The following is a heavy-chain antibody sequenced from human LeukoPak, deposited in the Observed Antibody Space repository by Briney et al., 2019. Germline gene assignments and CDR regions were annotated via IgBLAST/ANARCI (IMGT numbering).Heavy chain of an antibody. CDR1: GFTFSSYW. D-gene: IGHD3-16*02. Sequence: GRSLRLSCAASGFTFSSYWMHWVRQAPGKGLVWVSRINSDGSSTSYADSVKGRFTISRDNAKNTLYLQMNSLRAEDTAVYYCARVHDYVWGSYRFNYYFDYWGQGTLVTVSS. V-gene: IGHV3-74*01. CDR3: ARVHDYVWGSYRFNYYFDY. J-gene: IGHJ4*02. CDR2: INSDGSST.